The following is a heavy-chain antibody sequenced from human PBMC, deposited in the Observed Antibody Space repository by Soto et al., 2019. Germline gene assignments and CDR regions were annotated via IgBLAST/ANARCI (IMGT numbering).Heavy chain of an antibody. V-gene: IGHV3-73*01. CDR1: GFTFSGSA. D-gene: IGHD3-3*01. CDR2: IRSKGNNYAT. J-gene: IGHJ6*03. Sequence: EVQLVESGGGLVQPGGSLKLSCAASGFTFSGSAMHWVRQASGKGLXXVGRIRSKGNNYATAYGASLKGRFTISRDDSKNTAYLQMNSLNTEDTAVYYCSRQASDFWSGKPQYYMDVWGKGTTVTVSS. CDR3: SRQASDFWSGKPQYYMDV.